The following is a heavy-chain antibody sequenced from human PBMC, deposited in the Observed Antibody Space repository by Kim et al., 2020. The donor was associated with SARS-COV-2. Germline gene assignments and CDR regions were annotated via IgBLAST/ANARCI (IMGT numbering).Heavy chain of an antibody. CDR3: ARQQLVPDAYYYYGMDV. V-gene: IGHV5-10-1*01. D-gene: IGHD6-13*01. Sequence: GESLKISCKGSGYSFTSYWISWVRQMPGKGLEWMGRIDPSDSYTNYSPSFQGHVTISADKSISTAYLQWSSLKASDTAMYYCARQQLVPDAYYYYGMDVWGQGTTVTVSS. CDR2: IDPSDSYT. CDR1: GYSFTSYW. J-gene: IGHJ6*02.